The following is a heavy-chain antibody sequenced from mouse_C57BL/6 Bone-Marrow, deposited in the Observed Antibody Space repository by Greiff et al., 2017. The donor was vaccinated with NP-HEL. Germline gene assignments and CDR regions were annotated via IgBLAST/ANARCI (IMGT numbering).Heavy chain of an antibody. D-gene: IGHD1-1*01. CDR2: FHPYNDDT. J-gene: IGHJ3*01. CDR3: AKPPYGSSPWFAD. CDR1: GYTFTTYP. V-gene: IGHV1-47*01. Sequence: QVQLQQSGAELVKPGASVKMSCKASGYTFTTYPIEWMKQNHGKSLEWIGNFHPYNDDTKYNEKFKGKATLTVEKSSSTVYLELSRLTSDDSAVYDCAKPPYGSSPWFADWGQGTLVTVSA.